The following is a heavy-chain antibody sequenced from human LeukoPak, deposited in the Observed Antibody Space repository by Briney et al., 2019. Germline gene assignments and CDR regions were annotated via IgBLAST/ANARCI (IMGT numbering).Heavy chain of an antibody. Sequence: RASVKVSCKASGYTFTGYYMHWVRQAPGQGLEWMGWISAYNGNTNYAQKLQGRVTMTTDTSTSTAYMERRSLRSDDTAVYYCARISITMVRGAYYSGMDVWGKGTTVTVSS. J-gene: IGHJ6*04. V-gene: IGHV1-18*04. CDR1: GYTFTGYY. CDR3: ARISITMVRGAYYSGMDV. D-gene: IGHD3-10*01. CDR2: ISAYNGNT.